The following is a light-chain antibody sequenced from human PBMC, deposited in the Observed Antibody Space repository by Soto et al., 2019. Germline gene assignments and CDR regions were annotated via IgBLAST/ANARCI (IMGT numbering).Light chain of an antibody. CDR1: QGIFNY. J-gene: IGKJ1*01. V-gene: IGKV1-39*01. CDR3: QQSHTSRA. CDR2: SAS. Sequence: DIQMTQSPSSLSASVGDRVTITCLASQGIFNYLNWYQQRPGRAPQLLIYSASSLQSGVPSRFSGSGYGTDFTLTISSLQPEDYAIYFCQQSHTSRAFGQGTKVEVK.